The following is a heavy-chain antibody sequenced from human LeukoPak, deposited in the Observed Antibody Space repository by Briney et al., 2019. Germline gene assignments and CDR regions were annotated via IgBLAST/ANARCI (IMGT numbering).Heavy chain of an antibody. D-gene: IGHD2-21*02. CDR3: ARQKEVVTEYFDY. V-gene: IGHV4-39*01. J-gene: IGHJ4*02. Sequence: PSETLSLTCSGSGGSISSSSYYWGWIRQPPGKGLQWIGSIYYSGSTYYNPSLKSRVTMSVDTSKNQFSLKLSSVTAADTAVYYCARQKEVVTEYFDYWGQGTLVTVSS. CDR1: GGSISSSSYY. CDR2: IYYSGST.